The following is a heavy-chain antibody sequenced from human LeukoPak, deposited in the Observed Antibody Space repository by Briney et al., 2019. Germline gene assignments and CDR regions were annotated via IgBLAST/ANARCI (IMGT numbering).Heavy chain of an antibody. CDR2: INHSGST. CDR3: AREDSSGYYYRWFDP. V-gene: IGHV4-34*01. J-gene: IGHJ5*02. Sequence: SETLSLTCAVYGGSFSGYYWSWIRQPPGKGLEWIGEINHSGSTNYNPSLKSRVTISVDTSKNQSSLKLSSVTAADTAVYYCAREDSSGYYYRWFDPWGQGTLVTVSS. CDR1: GGSFSGYY. D-gene: IGHD3-22*01.